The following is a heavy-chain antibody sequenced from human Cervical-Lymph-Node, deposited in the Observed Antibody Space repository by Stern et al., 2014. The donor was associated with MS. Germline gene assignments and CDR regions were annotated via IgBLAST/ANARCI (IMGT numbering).Heavy chain of an antibody. CDR2: IYYSGST. Sequence: QLQLQESGPGLVKPSETLSLTCTVSGGSISSSSYYWGWIRQPPGKGLEWIGSIYYSGSTYYNPSLKSRVTISVDTSKNQFSLKLSSVTAADTAVYYCARLGGYNKPFFDYWGQGTLVTVSS. D-gene: IGHD5-24*01. CDR1: GGSISSSSYY. V-gene: IGHV4-39*01. CDR3: ARLGGYNKPFFDY. J-gene: IGHJ4*02.